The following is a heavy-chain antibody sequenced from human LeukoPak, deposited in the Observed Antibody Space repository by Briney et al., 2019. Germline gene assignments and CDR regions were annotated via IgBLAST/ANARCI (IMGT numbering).Heavy chain of an antibody. D-gene: IGHD3-3*01. V-gene: IGHV1-8*01. Sequence: ASVKVSCKASGYTFTSYDINWVRQATGQGLEWMGWMNPNSGNTGYAQKFQGRVTMTRNTSISTAYMELSSLRSEDTAVYYCARSSYYDFWSGESAPETNWFDPWGQGTLVTVSS. CDR2: MNPNSGNT. J-gene: IGHJ5*02. CDR3: ARSSYYDFWSGESAPETNWFDP. CDR1: GYTFTSYD.